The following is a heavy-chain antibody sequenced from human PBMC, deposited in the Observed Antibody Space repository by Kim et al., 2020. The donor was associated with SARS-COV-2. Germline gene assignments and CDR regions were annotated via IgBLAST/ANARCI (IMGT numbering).Heavy chain of an antibody. CDR3: ASSLGELSPFDY. V-gene: IGHV4-31*02. Sequence: SYNPSLKSRVTISVETSKNQFSLKLSSVTAADTAVYYCASSLGELSPFDYWGQGTLVTVSS. J-gene: IGHJ4*02. D-gene: IGHD3-16*02.